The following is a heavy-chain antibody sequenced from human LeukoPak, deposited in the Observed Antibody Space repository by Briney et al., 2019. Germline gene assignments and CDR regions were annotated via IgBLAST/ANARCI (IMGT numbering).Heavy chain of an antibody. CDR1: GFTFSSYS. V-gene: IGHV3-21*01. CDR3: ARGISYGSGSFYGMDV. Sequence: GGSLRLSCAASGFTFSSYSMNWVRQAPGKGLEWVPSISSSSSYIYYADSVKGRFTISRDNAKNSLYLQMDSLRAEGTAVYYCARGISYGSGSFYGMDVWGQGTTVTVSS. D-gene: IGHD3-10*01. CDR2: ISSSSSYI. J-gene: IGHJ6*02.